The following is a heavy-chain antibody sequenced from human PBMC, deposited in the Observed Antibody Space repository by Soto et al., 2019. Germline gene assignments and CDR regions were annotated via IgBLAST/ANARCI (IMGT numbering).Heavy chain of an antibody. CDR2: IHYSGST. J-gene: IGHJ4*02. V-gene: IGHV4-31*03. D-gene: IGHD6-19*01. CDR3: ARQKWLSPVDY. CDR1: GDSITNGLSY. Sequence: QVQLQESGPGLVRPSQTLSLTCTVSGDSITNGLSYWSWIRQHPETGLECIGYIHYSGSTDYTPSFKGRATIPVDTSKSQFSLKLTSVTAADTAVYYCARQKWLSPVDYWGQGTLVTVSS.